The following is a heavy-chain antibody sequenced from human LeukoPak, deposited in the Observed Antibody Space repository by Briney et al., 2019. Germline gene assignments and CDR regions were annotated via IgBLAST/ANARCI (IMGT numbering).Heavy chain of an antibody. D-gene: IGHD2-2*01. Sequence: GGSLRLSCAPSGFTFSSYGIHWVRQAPGKGLEWVAFIRYDGTNKYYADSVKGRFTISRDNSKNTLFLQMNSLRAEDTAVYYCAKPGYLTSHAFDVWGQGTMVTVSS. CDR1: GFTFSSYG. CDR3: AKPGYLTSHAFDV. J-gene: IGHJ3*01. CDR2: IRYDGTNK. V-gene: IGHV3-30*02.